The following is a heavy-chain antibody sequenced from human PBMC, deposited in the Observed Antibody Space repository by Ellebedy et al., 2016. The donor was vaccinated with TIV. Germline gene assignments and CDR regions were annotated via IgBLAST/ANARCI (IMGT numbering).Heavy chain of an antibody. CDR2: ISGTTKYI. Sequence: PGGSLRLSCEASGFAFSTYSMIWVRQAPGKGREWVSSISGTTKYIYYADSVKGRFTISRDNARNSLNLEMKSLRAEDTGVYYCARPGGQSSDRKGSWGQGTMVTVSS. D-gene: IGHD6-25*01. CDR3: ARPGGQSSDRKGS. V-gene: IGHV3-21*03. J-gene: IGHJ5*02. CDR1: GFAFSTYS.